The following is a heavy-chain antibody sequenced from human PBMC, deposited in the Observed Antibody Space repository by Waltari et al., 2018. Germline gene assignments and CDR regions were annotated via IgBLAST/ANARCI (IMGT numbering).Heavy chain of an antibody. V-gene: IGHV4-59*08. D-gene: IGHD6-19*01. Sequence: QVQLSETGPGLVKSSETLSITCTVSDGSITSYFWNWIRQPPGKALEWICYIRHTGDTKVNPSLKSRVSMSVDRSKNQSSLKVTSVTATDTAVYYCARWESGWRALNIWGQGTTVTVSS. J-gene: IGHJ3*02. CDR3: ARWESGWRALNI. CDR2: IRHTGDT. CDR1: DGSITSYF.